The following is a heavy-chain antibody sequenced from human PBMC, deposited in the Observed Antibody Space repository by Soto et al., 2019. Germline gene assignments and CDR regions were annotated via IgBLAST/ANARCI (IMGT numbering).Heavy chain of an antibody. CDR2: ISGSGANT. Sequence: GESLKISCAAAGVSISSDAMSWVRQAPGKGLEWVSGISGSGANTNYADSVKGRFAISIDNSKNTLYLQMSSLRAEDTAVYYCAKRQSGNFGPFDSWGQGTLVTVSS. D-gene: IGHD2-21*02. J-gene: IGHJ4*02. CDR1: GVSISSDA. CDR3: AKRQSGNFGPFDS. V-gene: IGHV3-23*01.